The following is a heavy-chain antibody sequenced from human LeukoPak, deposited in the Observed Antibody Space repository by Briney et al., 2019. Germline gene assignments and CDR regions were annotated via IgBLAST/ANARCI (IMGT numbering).Heavy chain of an antibody. CDR3: ARGWPGGFFDY. D-gene: IGHD6-25*01. J-gene: IGHJ4*02. Sequence: PSETLSLTCTVSGASISSYYWSWIRQPPGKWLEWLVFIYYSGSTNYNPSLKSRVTISVDTSKNQFSLKLSSVTAADTAVYYCARGWPGGFFDYWGQGTLVTVSS. V-gene: IGHV4-59*01. CDR2: IYYSGST. CDR1: GASISSYY.